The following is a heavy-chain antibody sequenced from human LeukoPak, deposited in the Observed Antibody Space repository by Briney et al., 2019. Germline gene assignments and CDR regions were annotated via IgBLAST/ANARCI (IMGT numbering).Heavy chain of an antibody. CDR2: IIPIFGTA. CDR3: ARSLGYCSGGSCPHAFDI. J-gene: IGHJ3*02. Sequence: ASVKVSCKASGGTFSSYAISWVRQAPGQGLEWMGGIIPIFGTANYAQKFQGRVTITADESTSTAYMELSSLRSEDTAVYYCARSLGYCSGGSCPHAFDIWGQGTMVTVSS. D-gene: IGHD2-15*01. CDR1: GGTFSSYA. V-gene: IGHV1-69*13.